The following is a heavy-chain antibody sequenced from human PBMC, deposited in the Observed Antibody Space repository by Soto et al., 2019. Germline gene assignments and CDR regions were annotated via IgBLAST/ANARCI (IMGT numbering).Heavy chain of an antibody. J-gene: IGHJ4*02. CDR2: ISAYNGNT. V-gene: IGHV1-18*01. Sequence: ASVKVSCKASGYTFTSYGISWVRQAPGQGLEWMGWISAYNGNTNYAQKLQGRVIMTTDTSTSTAYMELRSLRSDDTAVYYCARGLPYDYVWGSDPYYWGQGTLVTVSS. CDR3: ARGLPYDYVWGSDPYY. CDR1: GYTFTSYG. D-gene: IGHD3-16*01.